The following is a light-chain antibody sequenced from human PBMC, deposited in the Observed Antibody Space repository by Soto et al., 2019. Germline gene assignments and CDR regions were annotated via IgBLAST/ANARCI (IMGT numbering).Light chain of an antibody. J-gene: IGKJ4*01. CDR3: PQRINWPLT. V-gene: IGKV3-11*01. CDR2: DAS. Sequence: EIVLTQSPATLSLSAGERATLSCRASQSVSSYLAWYQQKPGQAPRLLIYDASNRATGIPARFSGSGSGTDFTLTISSLEPEDFAVYFCPQRINWPLTFGGGTKVDIK. CDR1: QSVSSY.